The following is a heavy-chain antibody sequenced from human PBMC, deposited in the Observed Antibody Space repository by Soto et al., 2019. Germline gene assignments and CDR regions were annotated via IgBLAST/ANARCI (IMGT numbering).Heavy chain of an antibody. CDR3: ARVVRFFGGHAGY. V-gene: IGHV1-8*01. CDR2: MNTNTGNT. J-gene: IGHJ4*02. D-gene: IGHD3-3*01. CDR1: GHTFTEFD. Sequence: ASVKVSCKTSGHTFTEFDINWVRQAPGQGLEWMGWMNTNTGNTGYAQKFQGRVTMTRDTSISTAYMELRRLRSEDTAVYYCARVVRFFGGHAGYWGQGTLVTVSS.